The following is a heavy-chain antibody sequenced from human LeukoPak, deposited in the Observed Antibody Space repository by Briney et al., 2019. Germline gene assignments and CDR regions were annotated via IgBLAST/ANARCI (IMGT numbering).Heavy chain of an antibody. CDR1: GGSISSYY. D-gene: IGHD3-10*01. Sequence: PSETLSLTCTVSGGSISSYYWSWIRQPPGKGLEWIGYIYYSGSTNYNPSLKSRVTISVDTSKNQFSLKLSSVTAADTAVYYCASQGWFGHYFDYWGQGTLVTVSS. CDR3: ASQGWFGHYFDY. V-gene: IGHV4-59*01. J-gene: IGHJ4*02. CDR2: IYYSGST.